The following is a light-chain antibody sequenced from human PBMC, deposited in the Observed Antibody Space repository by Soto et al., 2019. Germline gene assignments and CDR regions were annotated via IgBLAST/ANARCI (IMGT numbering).Light chain of an antibody. Sequence: EVVLKQPPATLSLSPGERATLSCRASENVRTFVDWYQQKPGQAPRLLIYGASNRATGIPARFSGSGSGTDFTLTISRLEPEDFAVYYCQQYGSSGTFGQGTKVDIK. CDR3: QQYGSSGT. V-gene: IGKV3-20*01. J-gene: IGKJ1*01. CDR1: ENVRTF. CDR2: GAS.